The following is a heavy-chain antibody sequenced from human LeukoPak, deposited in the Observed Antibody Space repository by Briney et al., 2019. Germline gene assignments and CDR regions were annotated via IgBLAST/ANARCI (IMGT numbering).Heavy chain of an antibody. J-gene: IGHJ3*02. CDR2: ILYDGSIR. D-gene: IGHD3-10*01. V-gene: IGHV3-30*02. CDR1: EFIFSSSD. Sequence: GGSLRLSCAASEFIFSSSDMHWVRQAPGKGLEWVAFILYDGSIRYYADSVRGRFTISRDNSKNTLFLQMNSLRAEGTAVYYCAKRTLVRGVQFDAFDIWGQGTMVTVSS. CDR3: AKRTLVRGVQFDAFDI.